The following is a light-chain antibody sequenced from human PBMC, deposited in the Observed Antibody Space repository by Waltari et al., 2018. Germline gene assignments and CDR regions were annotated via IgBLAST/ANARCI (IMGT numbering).Light chain of an antibody. J-gene: IGLJ1*01. Sequence: QSVLTQPPSVSGAPGQRVTISCTGSSSNIGARYTVQWYQQVPGTAPKLLIPGDNNRPSGVPDRFPGSKSGPPASLAITWLQTEDGAWYYCQSYDTRLSGSYVFGTGTKVTVL. CDR2: GDN. CDR1: SSNIGARYT. CDR3: QSYDTRLSGSYV. V-gene: IGLV1-40*01.